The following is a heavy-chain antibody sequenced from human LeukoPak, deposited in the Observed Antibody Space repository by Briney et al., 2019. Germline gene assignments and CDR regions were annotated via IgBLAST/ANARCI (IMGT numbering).Heavy chain of an antibody. CDR1: GGSISSSSYY. Sequence: SETLSLTCTVSGGSISSSSYYWGWIRQPPGKGLEWIGSIYYSVSTYYNPSLKSRVTISVDTSKNQFSLKLSSVTAADTAVYYCARQGGQLLLIDYWGQGTLVTVSS. CDR2: IYYSVST. CDR3: ARQGGQLLLIDY. D-gene: IGHD2-2*01. J-gene: IGHJ4*02. V-gene: IGHV4-39*01.